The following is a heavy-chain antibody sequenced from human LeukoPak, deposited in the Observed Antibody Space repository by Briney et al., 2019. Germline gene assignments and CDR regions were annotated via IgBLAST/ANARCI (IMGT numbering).Heavy chain of an antibody. J-gene: IGHJ4*02. CDR3: AKSKGLRLGELSLGG. V-gene: IGHV3-23*01. CDR1: GFTFSSYA. Sequence: GSLRLSCAASGFTFSSYAMSWVRQAPGKGLEWVSAISGSGGSTYYADSVKGRFTISRDNSKNTLYLQMNSLRAEDTAVYYCAKSKGLRLGELSLGGWGQGTLVTVSS. CDR2: ISGSGGST. D-gene: IGHD3-16*02.